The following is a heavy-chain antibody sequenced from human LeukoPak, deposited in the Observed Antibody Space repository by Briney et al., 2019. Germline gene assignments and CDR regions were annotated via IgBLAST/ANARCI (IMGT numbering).Heavy chain of an antibody. CDR3: AKVEYSSFSFDY. Sequence: GGSLRLSCAASGFTFSSYGTHWVRQAPGKGLEWVAFIRYDGSNEYYADSVKGRFTISRDNSKNTLYLQMNSLRAEDTAVYYCAKVEYSSFSFDYWGQGTLVTVSS. CDR1: GFTFSSYG. V-gene: IGHV3-30*02. J-gene: IGHJ4*02. CDR2: IRYDGSNE. D-gene: IGHD6-6*01.